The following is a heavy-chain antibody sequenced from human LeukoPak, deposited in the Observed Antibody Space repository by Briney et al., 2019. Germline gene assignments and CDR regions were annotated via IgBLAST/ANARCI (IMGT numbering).Heavy chain of an antibody. CDR1: GGTFSSYA. CDR3: ARARGSSSWNSGFRY. Sequence: ASVKVSCKASGGTFSSYAISWVRQAPGQGLEWMGGIIPIFGTANYAQKFQGRVTITADKSTSTAYMELSSLRSEDTAVYYCARARGSSSWNSGFRYWGQGTLVTVSS. D-gene: IGHD6-13*01. J-gene: IGHJ4*02. V-gene: IGHV1-69*06. CDR2: IIPIFGTA.